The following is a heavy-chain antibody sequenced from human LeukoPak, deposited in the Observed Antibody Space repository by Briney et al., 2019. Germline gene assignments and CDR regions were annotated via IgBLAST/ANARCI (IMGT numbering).Heavy chain of an antibody. V-gene: IGHV1-18*01. CDR1: GYTFRSYG. J-gene: IGHJ4*02. CDR2: ISPYNGNT. CDR3: ARDGGYFDY. Sequence: SVKVSCKASGYTFRSYGFIWVRQAPGQGLEWMGWISPYNGNTNYAQRFQGRVTMTTDTSTSTAYVELRSLRFDDTAVYYCARDGGYFDYWGRGTLVTVSS.